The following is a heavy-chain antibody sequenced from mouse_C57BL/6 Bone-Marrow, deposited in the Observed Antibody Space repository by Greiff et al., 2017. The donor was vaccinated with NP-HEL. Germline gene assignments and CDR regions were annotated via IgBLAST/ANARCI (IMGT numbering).Heavy chain of an antibody. J-gene: IGHJ4*01. D-gene: IGHD1-1*01. CDR3: ARWGTTVVAGAMDY. CDR2: IYPGGGYT. CDR1: GYTFTNYW. Sequence: QVQLQQSGAELVRPGTSVKMSCKASGYTFTNYWIGWAKQRPGHGLEWIGDIYPGGGYTNYNEKFKGKATLTADKSSSTAYMQFSSLTSEDSAIYYGARWGTTVVAGAMDYWGQGTSVTVSS. V-gene: IGHV1-63*01.